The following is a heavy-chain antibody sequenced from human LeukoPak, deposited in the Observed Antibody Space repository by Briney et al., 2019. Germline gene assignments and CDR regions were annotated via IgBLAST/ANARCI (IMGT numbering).Heavy chain of an antibody. D-gene: IGHD3-10*02. J-gene: IGHJ6*04. Sequence: GGSLRLSCPASGFIVSSNFMNWVRQAPGKGLEWVSTLYPNGNTYYADSVKGRFTISRDNAKNSLYLQMNSLRAEDTAVYYCAELGITMIGGVWGKGTTVTISS. CDR1: GFIVSSNF. V-gene: IGHV3-69-1*02. CDR3: AELGITMIGGV. CDR2: LYPNGNT.